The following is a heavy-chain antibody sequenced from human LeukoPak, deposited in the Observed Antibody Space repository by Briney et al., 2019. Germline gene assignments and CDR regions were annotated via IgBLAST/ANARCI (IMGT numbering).Heavy chain of an antibody. J-gene: IGHJ4*02. CDR3: ARLVGATTDY. Sequence: SETLSLTCTVSGGSISSSSYYWGWIRQPPGKGLEWIGSIYYSGSTYYNPSLKSRVTIPVDTSKNQFSLKLSSVTAADTAVYYCARLVGATTDYWGQGTLVTVSS. CDR2: IYYSGST. CDR1: GGSISSSSYY. V-gene: IGHV4-39*07. D-gene: IGHD1-26*01.